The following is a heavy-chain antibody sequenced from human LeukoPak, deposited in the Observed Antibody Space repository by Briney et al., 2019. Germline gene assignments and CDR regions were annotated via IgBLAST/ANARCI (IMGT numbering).Heavy chain of an antibody. D-gene: IGHD2-2*01. CDR3: AGEPWSIAYCSSITCGLNS. V-gene: IGHV3-21*01. CDR2: ISSSSSYI. J-gene: IGHJ4*02. CDR1: GFTFSSYR. Sequence: PGGSLRLSCAASGFTFSSYRMNWVRQAPGKGLEWVSSISSSSSYIYYADSVKGRFTISRDNAKNSLFLHMNSLRAEDTAVYYCAGEPWSIAYCSSITCGLNSWGQGTLVTVSS.